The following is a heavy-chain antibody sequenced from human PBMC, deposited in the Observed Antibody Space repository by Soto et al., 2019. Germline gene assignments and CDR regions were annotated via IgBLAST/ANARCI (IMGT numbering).Heavy chain of an antibody. D-gene: IGHD2-21*02. J-gene: IGHJ2*01. V-gene: IGHV3-66*01. CDR3: ARDYYGGNSRYFDL. CDR1: GFTVSSHY. Sequence: EVQLVESGGGLVQPGGSLRLSCAASGFTVSSHYMSWVRQAPGKGLEWVSVIYSGGSTYYTDSVKGRFTISRDNSKNTRFLQMSSLRAEDTAVYYGARDYYGGNSRYFDLWGRGALVTVSS. CDR2: IYSGGST.